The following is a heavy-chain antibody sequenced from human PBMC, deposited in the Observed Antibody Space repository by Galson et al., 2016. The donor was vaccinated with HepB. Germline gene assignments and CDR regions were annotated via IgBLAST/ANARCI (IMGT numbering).Heavy chain of an antibody. D-gene: IGHD5-24*01. CDR3: PRVINLELTTTSHFDY. CDR1: GFTFSDYY. V-gene: IGHV3-11*06. Sequence: SLRLSCAASGFTFSDYYMSWIRQAPGKGLEWVSYISSRRGYIDYADSVKGRFTISRDNAKNSLYLQMNSLRTEDTAVYYCPRVINLELTTTSHFDYWGQGTLVTVSS. CDR2: ISSRRGYI. J-gene: IGHJ4*02.